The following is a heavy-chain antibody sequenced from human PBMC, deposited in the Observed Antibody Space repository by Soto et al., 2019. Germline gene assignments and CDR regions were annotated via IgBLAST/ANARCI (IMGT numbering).Heavy chain of an antibody. Sequence: SETLSLTCTVSGGSISSYYWSWIRQPPGKGLEWIGYICYSGSTNYNPSLKSRVTISVDTSKNQFSLKLSSVTAADTAVYYCARCSSGWYIFDYWGQGTLVTVSS. V-gene: IGHV4-59*01. CDR3: ARCSSGWYIFDY. D-gene: IGHD6-19*01. J-gene: IGHJ4*02. CDR1: GGSISSYY. CDR2: ICYSGST.